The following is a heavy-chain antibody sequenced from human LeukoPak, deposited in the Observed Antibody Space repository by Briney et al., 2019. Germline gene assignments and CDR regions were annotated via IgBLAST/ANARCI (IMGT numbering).Heavy chain of an antibody. J-gene: IGHJ4*02. CDR1: GFTFSGSA. D-gene: IGHD5-12*01. Sequence: GGSLRLSCAASGFTFSGSAMHWVRQASGKGLEWVGRIRSKANSYATAYAASVKGRFTISRDDSKNTAYLQMNSLKTEDTAVYYCHVVATIHDYWGQGTLVTVSS. CDR2: IRSKANSYAT. CDR3: HVVATIHDY. V-gene: IGHV3-73*01.